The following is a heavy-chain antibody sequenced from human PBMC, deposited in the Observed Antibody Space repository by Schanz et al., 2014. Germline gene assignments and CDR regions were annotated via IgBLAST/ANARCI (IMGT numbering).Heavy chain of an antibody. CDR1: GFTFSSYW. J-gene: IGHJ3*02. CDR3: TREDMLRGIRAFDI. Sequence: EVRLVESGGGLVQSGGSLRLSCAASGFTFSSYWMHWVRQAPGKGLVWVSRINSDDTTKTYADSVKGRFTISRDNGEDTTYLQMNSLRVEDTAVYYCTREDMLRGIRAFDIWGQGTMVTVSS. CDR2: INSDDTTK. V-gene: IGHV3-74*03. D-gene: IGHD3-10*01.